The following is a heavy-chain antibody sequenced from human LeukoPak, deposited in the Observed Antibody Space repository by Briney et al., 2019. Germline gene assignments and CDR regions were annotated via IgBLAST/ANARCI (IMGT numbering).Heavy chain of an antibody. Sequence: SETLTLTCTVPGGAISSSSYYWGWIRQPPGKRLWGSGRTNYSGSTYYNPSLKSRVTISVDTSKNQFSLKLSSVTAADTAVYYCARALGSSRLYYYYMDVWGKGTTVTVSS. D-gene: IGHD6-13*01. J-gene: IGHJ6*03. CDR1: GGAISSSSYY. V-gene: IGHV4-39*07. CDR2: TNYSGST. CDR3: ARALGSSRLYYYYMDV.